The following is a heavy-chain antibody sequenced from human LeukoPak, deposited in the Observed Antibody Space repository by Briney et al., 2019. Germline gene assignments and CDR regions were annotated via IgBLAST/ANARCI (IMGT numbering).Heavy chain of an antibody. Sequence: PGGSLRLSCAASGFTFDSYAMSWVRQAPGRGLEWVSSISGSGSITYYADSVKGRFTISRDNSKNTLYLQMDSLRIEDTAEYYCAKGNSARSGSYYGDYWGQGTLVTVSS. CDR3: AKGNSARSGSYYGDY. J-gene: IGHJ4*02. V-gene: IGHV3-23*01. D-gene: IGHD1-26*01. CDR1: GFTFDSYA. CDR2: ISGSGSIT.